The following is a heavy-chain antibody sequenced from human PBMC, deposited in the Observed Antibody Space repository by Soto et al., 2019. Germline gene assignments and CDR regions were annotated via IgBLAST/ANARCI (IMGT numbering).Heavy chain of an antibody. Sequence: QVQLQESGPGLVKPSETLSLTCAVSGGSISPHYWSWIRQSPGKGLEWIGYVYYTGSTDYNPSLKNPVSISVDTVKNQLAMKVSPVNAADTGGYYCARAMGSFCSGYYWGAYFDYWGQGALVTVSS. D-gene: IGHD3-22*01. CDR1: GGSISPHY. J-gene: IGHJ4*02. V-gene: IGHV4-59*11. CDR3: ARAMGSFCSGYYWGAYFDY. CDR2: VYYTGST.